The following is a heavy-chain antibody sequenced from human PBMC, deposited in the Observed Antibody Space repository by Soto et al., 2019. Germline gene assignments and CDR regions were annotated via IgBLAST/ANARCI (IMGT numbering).Heavy chain of an antibody. D-gene: IGHD6-6*01. CDR3: AKDGGRIAAHIHYYYYGMDV. CDR2: ISYDGSNK. Sequence: GGSLRLSCAASGFTFSSYGMHWVRQAPGKGLEWVAVISYDGSNKYYADSVKGRFTISRDNSKNTLYLQMNSLRAEDTAVYYCAKDGGRIAAHIHYYYYGMDVWGQGTTVTVSS. J-gene: IGHJ6*02. CDR1: GFTFSSYG. V-gene: IGHV3-30*18.